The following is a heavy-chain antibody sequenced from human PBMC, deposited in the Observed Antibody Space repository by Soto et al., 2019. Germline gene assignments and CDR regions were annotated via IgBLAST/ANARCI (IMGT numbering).Heavy chain of an antibody. Sequence: SQTLSLTCAICGDSVSINSAAWNWIRKSPSRGLEWLGRTYYRSKWYNDYAVSVKSRITINPDTSKNQFSLQLNSVTPEDTAVYYCARVIATAKYYYMDVWGKGTTVTVSS. CDR3: ARVIATAKYYYMDV. CDR2: TYYRSKWYN. V-gene: IGHV6-1*01. D-gene: IGHD5-18*01. J-gene: IGHJ6*03. CDR1: GDSVSINSAA.